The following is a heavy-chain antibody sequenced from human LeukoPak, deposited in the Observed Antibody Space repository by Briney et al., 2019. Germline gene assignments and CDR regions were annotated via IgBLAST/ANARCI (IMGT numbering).Heavy chain of an antibody. CDR1: GFSLSDYG. V-gene: IGHV3-48*02. CDR3: TRGRYQFLGPNDY. J-gene: IGHJ4*02. D-gene: IGHD2-2*01. Sequence: PGGSLRLSCSASGFSLSDYGMSWVRQAPGKGLEWVSYITMNSVRLYPDSMKGRFTISRDNDKNSVYLQMNSLRDEDTAMYYCTRGRYQFLGPNDYWGQGSLVTVSS. CDR2: ITMNSVR.